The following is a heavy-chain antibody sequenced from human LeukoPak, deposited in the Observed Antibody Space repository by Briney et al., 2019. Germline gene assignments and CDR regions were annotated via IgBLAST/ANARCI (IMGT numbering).Heavy chain of an antibody. J-gene: IGHJ5*02. D-gene: IGHD1-7*01. V-gene: IGHV1-24*01. CDR1: GYTLTESS. CDR3: ATDITGTTRWFDP. CDR2: FDPEDGET. Sequence: GASVKVSCKVSGYTLTESSMHWVRQAPGKGLEWMGGFDPEDGETIYAQKFQGRVTMTEDTSTDTAYMELSSLRSEDTAVYYCATDITGTTRWFDPWGQGTLVTVSS.